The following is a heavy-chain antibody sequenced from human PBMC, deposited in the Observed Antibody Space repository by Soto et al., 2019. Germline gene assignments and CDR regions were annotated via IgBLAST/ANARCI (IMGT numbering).Heavy chain of an antibody. CDR3: ARGSVRFLEWFTPGGYYYHYYMDV. D-gene: IGHD3-3*01. Sequence: GGSLRLSCAASGFTFSSYWMHWVRQAPGKGLVWVSRINSDGSSTSYADSVKGRFTISRDNAKNTLYLQMNSLRAEDTAVYYCARGSVRFLEWFTPGGYYYHYYMDVWGKGTTVTVSS. J-gene: IGHJ6*03. CDR2: INSDGSST. CDR1: GFTFSSYW. V-gene: IGHV3-74*01.